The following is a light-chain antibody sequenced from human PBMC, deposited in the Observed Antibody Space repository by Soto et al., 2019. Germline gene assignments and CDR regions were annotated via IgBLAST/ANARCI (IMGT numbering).Light chain of an antibody. V-gene: IGLV1-40*01. CDR2: GNS. J-gene: IGLJ2*01. CDR3: QSYDSSLSGSMV. CDR1: SSNIGAGYD. Sequence: QSVLTQPPSVSGAPGQRVTISGTGSSSNIGAGYDVHWYQQLPGTAPKLLIYGNSNRPSGVPDRFSGSKSGTSASLAITGLQAEDEADYYCQSYDSSLSGSMVFGGGTKLTVL.